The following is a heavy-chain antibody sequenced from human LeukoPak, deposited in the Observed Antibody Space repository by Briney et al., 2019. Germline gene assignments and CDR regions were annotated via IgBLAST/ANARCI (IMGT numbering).Heavy chain of an antibody. Sequence: GGSLRLSCAASGFTFSTYAMHWVRQAPGKGLEGGAFMWYDGSKKYSSASVTGRLTISRDNSKTTLYLLMNSLRAEDTAVYYCVRDQTSSGSFFDYWGQGTLVTVSS. CDR1: GFTFSTYA. CDR2: MWYDGSKK. V-gene: IGHV3-33*01. J-gene: IGHJ4*02. CDR3: VRDQTSSGSFFDY. D-gene: IGHD1-26*01.